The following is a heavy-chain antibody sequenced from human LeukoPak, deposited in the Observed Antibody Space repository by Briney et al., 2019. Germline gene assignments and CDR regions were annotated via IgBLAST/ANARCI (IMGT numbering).Heavy chain of an antibody. CDR2: TGSNGVT. Sequence: PGGSLRLSCTGSGFTFRTYAFSWVRQAPGKGLEWVSATGSNGVTYYADSVKGRFTISRDNSKNALYLQMNGLRADDTAVYYCGIRDTSGYYVFWGQGTLVTVSS. J-gene: IGHJ4*02. V-gene: IGHV3-23*01. CDR1: GFTFRTYA. CDR3: GIRDTSGYYVF. D-gene: IGHD3-22*01.